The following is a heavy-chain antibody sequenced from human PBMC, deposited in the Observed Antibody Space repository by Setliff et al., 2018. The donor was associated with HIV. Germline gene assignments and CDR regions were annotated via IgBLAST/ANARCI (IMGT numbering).Heavy chain of an antibody. D-gene: IGHD2-15*01. V-gene: IGHV1-18*04. Sequence: ASVKVSCKASGYTFAGYYMHWVRQAPGQGLEWMGWISSDNGNTIYAQKFQGRVAMTIDTSTSTAHMELRSLTSDDTAVYYCARLSCTDGNCYPYNWFDPWGQGTLVTVSS. CDR3: ARLSCTDGNCYPYNWFDP. CDR2: ISSDNGNT. CDR1: GYTFAGYY. J-gene: IGHJ5*02.